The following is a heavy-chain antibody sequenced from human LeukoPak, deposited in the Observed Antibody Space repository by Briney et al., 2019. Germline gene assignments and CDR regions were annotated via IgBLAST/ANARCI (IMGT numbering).Heavy chain of an antibody. J-gene: IGHJ3*02. D-gene: IGHD5-12*01. CDR3: AREGYSGYDWDAFDI. CDR1: GFTFSSYA. V-gene: IGHV3-64*01. Sequence: GGSLRLSCAASGFTFSSYAMHWVRQAPGKGLEYVSAISSNGGSTYYANSVKGGFTISRDNSKNTLYLHMGSLRAEDMAVYYCAREGYSGYDWDAFDIWGQGTMVTVSS. CDR2: ISSNGGST.